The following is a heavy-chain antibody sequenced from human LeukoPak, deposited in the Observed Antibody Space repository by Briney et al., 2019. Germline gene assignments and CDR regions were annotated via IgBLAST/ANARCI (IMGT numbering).Heavy chain of an antibody. CDR3: AREAQDPALLDA. D-gene: IGHD2-15*01. Sequence: NASETLSLTCTVSGGSISSYYWSWIRQPPGKGLEWIGYSHYTGSSNYNPSLKSRVTISVDTSKNQFSLKVTSVTTADTAIYYCAREAQDPALLDAWGKGTTVTVSS. CDR2: SHYTGSS. J-gene: IGHJ6*04. V-gene: IGHV4-59*01. CDR1: GGSISSYY.